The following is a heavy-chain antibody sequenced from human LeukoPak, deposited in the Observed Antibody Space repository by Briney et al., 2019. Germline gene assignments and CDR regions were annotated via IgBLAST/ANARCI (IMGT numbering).Heavy chain of an antibody. CDR2: IYYSGST. Sequence: SEALSLTCTVSGGSISSSSYYWGWIRQPPGKGLEWIGSIYYSGSTYYNPSLKSRVTISVDTSKNQFSLKLSSVTAADTAVYYCAKRGPYYYGSGSYYKGAQYYFDSWGQGPLVTVSS. CDR3: AKRGPYYYGSGSYYKGAQYYFDS. CDR1: GGSISSSSYY. V-gene: IGHV4-39*07. D-gene: IGHD3-10*01. J-gene: IGHJ4*02.